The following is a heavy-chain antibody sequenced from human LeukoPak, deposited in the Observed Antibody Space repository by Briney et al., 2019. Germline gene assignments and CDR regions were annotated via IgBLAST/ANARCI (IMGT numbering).Heavy chain of an antibody. CDR1: GFTFSDAW. CDR2: IKSKTDGGTT. Sequence: PGGSLRLSCAVSGFTFSDAWMSWVRQAAGKGWEWLGRIKSKTDGGTTDYAAPAKGRFTISRDDSKNTLYLQMNSLETEDSAVYYCSTYRCRYDVSGYDYWGQGTLVTVSS. CDR3: STYRCRYDVSGYDY. D-gene: IGHD5-12*01. V-gene: IGHV3-15*01. J-gene: IGHJ4*02.